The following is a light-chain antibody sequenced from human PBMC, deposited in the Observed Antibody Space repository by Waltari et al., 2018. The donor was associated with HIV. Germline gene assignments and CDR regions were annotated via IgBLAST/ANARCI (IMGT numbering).Light chain of an antibody. CDR2: RCH. CDR3: LKRTEFPYL. CDR1: QNVFRNPSAMSD. V-gene: IGKV2-40*01. Sequence: TQTPLSVSVSPGEAASMSFSYNQNVFRNPSAMSDLDWYRQRPGQSPQLLLYRCHLRASCVPDRFRGSGRASNFTLVISTVEAEDVGLYFCLKRTEFPYLFGAGT. J-gene: IGKJ4*01.